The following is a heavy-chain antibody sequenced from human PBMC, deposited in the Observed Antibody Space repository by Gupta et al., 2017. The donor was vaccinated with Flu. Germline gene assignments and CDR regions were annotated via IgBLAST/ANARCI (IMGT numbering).Heavy chain of an antibody. V-gene: IGHV3-21*02. J-gene: IGHJ6*02. CDR2: ISSSSRFI. D-gene: IGHD2-8*02. CDR3: AREGYCTGGSCYYHGMDV. CDR1: GVTLSTYS. Sequence: QLTESGGGLVKPGGSLRLFCAASGVTLSTYSLAGFRLAPGKGLQWVASISSSSRFIKYAESVKGRFTVSRDNAKNLLFLQMDSRRAEDTAVYYCAREGYCTGGSCYYHGMDVWGQGTTVTASS.